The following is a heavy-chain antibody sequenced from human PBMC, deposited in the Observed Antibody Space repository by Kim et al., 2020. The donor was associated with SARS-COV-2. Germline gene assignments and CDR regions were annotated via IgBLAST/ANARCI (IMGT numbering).Heavy chain of an antibody. Sequence: GGSLRLSCAASGFTFSSYAMSWVRQAPGKGLEWVSAISGSGGSTMYADSVKGRFTISRDYSKNTLYLQMNSLTAEDTAVYYCAKHASCGDDTCYSNFDYWGQGTLVTVAS. CDR1: GFTFSSYA. V-gene: IGHV3-23*01. J-gene: IGHJ4*02. CDR2: ISGSGGST. CDR3: AKHASCGDDTCYSNFDY. D-gene: IGHD2-15*01.